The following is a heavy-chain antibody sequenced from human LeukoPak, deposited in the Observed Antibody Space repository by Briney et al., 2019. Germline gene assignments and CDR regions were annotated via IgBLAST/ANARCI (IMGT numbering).Heavy chain of an antibody. J-gene: IGHJ4*02. CDR3: TTTGVELSTIDY. CDR1: GFTFGDYA. V-gene: IGHV3-15*01. CDR2: IKSKTDGGTT. D-gene: IGHD5-24*01. Sequence: GGSLRLSCAASGFTFGDYAIHWVRQAPGKGLEWVGRIKSKTDGGTTDYAAPVKGRFTISRDDSKNTLHLQMNSVRTEDTAVYYCTTTGVELSTIDYWGRGTLVTVSS.